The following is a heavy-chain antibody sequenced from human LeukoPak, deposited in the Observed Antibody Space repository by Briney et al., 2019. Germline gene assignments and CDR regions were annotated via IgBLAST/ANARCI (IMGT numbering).Heavy chain of an antibody. J-gene: IGHJ4*02. D-gene: IGHD4-17*01. CDR3: ATYYGDYDY. CDR1: GFTFSSYE. CDR2: ISSSGSTV. V-gene: IGHV3-48*03. Sequence: GGSLRLSCAASGFTFSSYEMNWVRQAPGKGLEWVSYISSSGSTVYYADSVKGRFTISRDNAKNSLYLQMNSLRAEDTAVYYCATYYGDYDYWGQGTLVTVSS.